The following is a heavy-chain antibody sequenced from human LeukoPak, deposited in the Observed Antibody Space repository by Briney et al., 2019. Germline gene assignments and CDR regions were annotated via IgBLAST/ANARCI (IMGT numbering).Heavy chain of an antibody. CDR2: IIPILGIT. Sequence: SVKVSCKASGGTFSSYAISWVRQAPGRGLEWMGRIIPILGITNYAQKFQGRVTITADKSTSTAYMELSSLRSEDTAVYYCARESPAEAFDIWGQGTMVTVSS. V-gene: IGHV1-69*04. J-gene: IGHJ3*02. CDR3: ARESPAEAFDI. CDR1: GGTFSSYA.